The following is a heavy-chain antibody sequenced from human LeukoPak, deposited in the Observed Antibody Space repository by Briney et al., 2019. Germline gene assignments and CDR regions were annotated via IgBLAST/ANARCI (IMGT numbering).Heavy chain of an antibody. V-gene: IGHV3-21*01. J-gene: IGHJ4*02. CDR2: ITTSSSYI. Sequence: GGSLRLSCAASGFTFGRSSMNWVRQAPGKGLEWVSSITTSSSYIYYTDSVKGRFTISRDNAKNSLYLQMNSLRGEDTAVYYCATGGVHYYDTSADYWGQGTLVTVSS. D-gene: IGHD3-22*01. CDR3: ATGGVHYYDTSADY. CDR1: GFTFGRSS.